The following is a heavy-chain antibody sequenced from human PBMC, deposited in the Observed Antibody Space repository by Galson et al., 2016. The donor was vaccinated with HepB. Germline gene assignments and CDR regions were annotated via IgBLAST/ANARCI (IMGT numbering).Heavy chain of an antibody. CDR3: ARAPIEVDGMRHYYYGMDV. Sequence: SLRLSCAASGFTFNRYTMHWVRQAPGKGLEWVAYISSSSSYIYYADSVKGRFTISGDNAKKSLYLQMNSLRAEDTAVYYCARAPIEVDGMRHYYYGMDVWGQGTTVTVSS. D-gene: IGHD6-13*01. CDR1: GFTFNRYT. CDR2: ISSSSSYI. V-gene: IGHV3-21*01. J-gene: IGHJ6*02.